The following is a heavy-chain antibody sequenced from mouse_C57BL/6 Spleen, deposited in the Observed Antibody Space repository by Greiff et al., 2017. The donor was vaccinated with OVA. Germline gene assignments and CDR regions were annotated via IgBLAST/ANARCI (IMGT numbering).Heavy chain of an antibody. CDR1: GFNIKDDY. CDR2: IDPENGDT. Sequence: VQLKESGAELVRPGASVKLSCTASGFNIKDDYMHWVNQRPEQGLEWIGWIDPENGDTEYTSKFQGKATIATDTSSNTAYLQLSSLTSEDTAVSSCTHYYSTSSYFDYWGQGTPLTVSS. CDR3: THYYSTSSYFDY. D-gene: IGHD2-5*01. J-gene: IGHJ2*01. V-gene: IGHV14-4*01.